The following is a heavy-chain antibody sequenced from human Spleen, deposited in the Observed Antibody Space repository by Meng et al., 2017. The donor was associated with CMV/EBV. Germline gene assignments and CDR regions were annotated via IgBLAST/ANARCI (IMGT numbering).Heavy chain of an antibody. CDR1: GGSLSAYY. CDR3: ARGYRSSTSCYSYSV. D-gene: IGHD2-2*01. CDR2: INHSGST. Sequence: SETLSLTCAVYGGSLSAYYWSWIRQPPGKGLEWIGEINHSGSTNYNPSLKSRVTISVDTSKNQFSLKLSSVTAADTAVYYCARGYRSSTSCYSYSVWGQGTTVTVSS. J-gene: IGHJ6*02. V-gene: IGHV4-34*01.